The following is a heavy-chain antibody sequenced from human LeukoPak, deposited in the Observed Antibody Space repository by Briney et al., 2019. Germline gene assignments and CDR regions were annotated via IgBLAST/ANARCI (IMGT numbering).Heavy chain of an antibody. J-gene: IGHJ6*03. V-gene: IGHV5-51*01. D-gene: IGHD2-2*01. CDR2: IYPGDSDT. CDR3: ARLSVVVVPAAPGYYYYYMDV. Sequence: WESLKISCKGSGYSFTSYWIGWVRQMPGKGLEWMGIIYPGDSDTRYSPSFQGQVTISADKSISTAYLQWSSLKASDTAMYYCARLSVVVVPAAPGYYYYYMDVWGKGTTVTVSS. CDR1: GYSFTSYW.